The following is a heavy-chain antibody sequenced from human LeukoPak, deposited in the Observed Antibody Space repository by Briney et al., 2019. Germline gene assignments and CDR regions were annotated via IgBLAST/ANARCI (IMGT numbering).Heavy chain of an antibody. D-gene: IGHD6-19*01. J-gene: IGHJ4*02. Sequence: SETLSLTXAVYGGSFSGYYWSWIRQPPGKGLEWIGEINHSGSTNYNPSLKSRVTISVDTSKNQFSLKLSSVTAADTAVYYCAREVSEWLVWPMIDYWGQGTLVTVSS. CDR1: GGSFSGYY. CDR2: INHSGST. CDR3: AREVSEWLVWPMIDY. V-gene: IGHV4-34*01.